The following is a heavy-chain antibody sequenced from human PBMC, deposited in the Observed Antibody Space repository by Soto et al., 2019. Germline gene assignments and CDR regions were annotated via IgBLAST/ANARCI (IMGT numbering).Heavy chain of an antibody. V-gene: IGHV3-48*01. J-gene: IGHJ4*02. CDR3: VRGDDSSGYYYVY. CDR1: GFTFSSYS. D-gene: IGHD3-22*01. CDR2: ISSSSSTM. Sequence: EVQLVESGGGLVQPGGSLRLSCAASGFTFSSYSMNWVRQAPGKGLEWVSYISSSSSTMYYADSVKGRFTISRDNAKNSLYLHMNSLRAEDTAVYYCVRGDDSSGYYYVYWGQGTLVTVSS.